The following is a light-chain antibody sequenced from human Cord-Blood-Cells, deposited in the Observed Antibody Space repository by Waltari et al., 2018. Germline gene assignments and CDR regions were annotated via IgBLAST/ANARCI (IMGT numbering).Light chain of an antibody. Sequence: QSALTQPASVSGSPGQSITLPCTGTSSNVGSSNLVSWYQQHPGKAPKLMIYEGSKRPSGVSNRFSGSKSGNTASLTISGLQAEDEADYYCCSYAGSSTSVFGGGTKLTVL. V-gene: IGLV2-23*01. CDR3: CSYAGSSTSV. CDR2: EGS. J-gene: IGLJ2*01. CDR1: SSNVGSSNL.